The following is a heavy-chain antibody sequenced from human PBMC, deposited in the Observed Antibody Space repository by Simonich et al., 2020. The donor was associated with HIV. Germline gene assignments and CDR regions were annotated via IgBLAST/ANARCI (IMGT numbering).Heavy chain of an antibody. Sequence: QVQLQQWGAGLLKPSETLSLTCAVYGGSFSGYYWSWIRQPPGKGLEWIGEINHSGSTNYNPSLKSRVTISVDTSKNQFSLKLSSVTAADTAVYYCARLTASGLGEYFQHWGQCTLVTVSS. CDR1: GGSFSGYY. CDR2: INHSGST. CDR3: ARLTASGLGEYFQH. J-gene: IGHJ1*01. V-gene: IGHV4-34*01. D-gene: IGHD1-26*01.